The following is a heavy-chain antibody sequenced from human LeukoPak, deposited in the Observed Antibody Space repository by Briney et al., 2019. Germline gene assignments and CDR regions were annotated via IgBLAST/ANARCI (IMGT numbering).Heavy chain of an antibody. Sequence: QTGGSLRLSRAASGFTFDDYAMHWVRQAPGKGLDWVSLISGDGGSTYYADSVKGRFTISRDNSKNSLYLQMNSLRTEDTALYYCAKDKLVANYYYGMDVWGQGTTVTVSS. CDR3: AKDKLVANYYYGMDV. D-gene: IGHD5-12*01. V-gene: IGHV3-43*02. CDR2: ISGDGGST. CDR1: GFTFDDYA. J-gene: IGHJ6*02.